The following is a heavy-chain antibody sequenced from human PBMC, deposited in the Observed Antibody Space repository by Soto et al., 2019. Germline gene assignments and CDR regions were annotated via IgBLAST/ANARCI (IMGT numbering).Heavy chain of an antibody. CDR3: ARHLGNWNIVVVPAQIDY. D-gene: IGHD2-2*01. CDR1: VGSISSSSYY. J-gene: IGHJ4*02. Sequence: QLQLQASGPGLVKPSETLSLTCTVSVGSISSSSYYWGWIRQPPGKGLEGIGCIYYSGSTYYNPSLKSRVTISINTSNNHLCLKLSSVTAADTAVYYCARHLGNWNIVVVPAQIDYWGQGNLVTVSP. CDR2: IYYSGST. V-gene: IGHV4-39*01.